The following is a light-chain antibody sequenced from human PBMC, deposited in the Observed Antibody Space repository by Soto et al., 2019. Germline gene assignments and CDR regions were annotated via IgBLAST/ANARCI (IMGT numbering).Light chain of an antibody. J-gene: IGKJ1*01. CDR3: QQYNSYPWT. V-gene: IGKV1-5*01. CDR2: DAS. Sequence: DIQMTQSPSTLSASVGDRVTITCRASQSISSWLAWYQQKPGKAPKLLIYDASSLESGVPSRFSGSGSGTEFTLTICSLQPDDFATYYFQQYNSYPWTFGQGTKLEIK. CDR1: QSISSW.